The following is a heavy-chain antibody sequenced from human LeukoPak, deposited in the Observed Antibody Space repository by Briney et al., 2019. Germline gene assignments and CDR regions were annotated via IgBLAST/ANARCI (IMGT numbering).Heavy chain of an antibody. CDR2: ISAYNGNT. J-gene: IGHJ4*02. V-gene: IGHV1-18*01. Sequence: ASVKVSCKASGYTFTSYGISWVRQAPGQGLEWMGWISAYNGNTNYSQKFQGRVTITRDTSASTAYKELSSLRSEDTAVYYCARSPYSSGWYYFDYWGQGTLVTVSS. CDR3: ARSPYSSGWYYFDY. D-gene: IGHD6-19*01. CDR1: GYTFTSYG.